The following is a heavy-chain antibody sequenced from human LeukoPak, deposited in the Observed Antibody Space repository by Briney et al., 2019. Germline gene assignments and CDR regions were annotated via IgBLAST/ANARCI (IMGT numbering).Heavy chain of an antibody. J-gene: IGHJ4*02. D-gene: IGHD6-13*01. CDR2: IHQYGGEK. CDR3: ASERPSSSWYDY. CDR1: GFTFRSHW. V-gene: IGHV3-7*01. Sequence: GGSLRLSCEASGFTFRSHWMSWVRQAPGKGLEWVANIHQYGGEKYYVDSVRGRFSISRDNAKNSLYLEMNSLRAEDTAVYYCASERPSSSWYDYWGQGTLVTVSS.